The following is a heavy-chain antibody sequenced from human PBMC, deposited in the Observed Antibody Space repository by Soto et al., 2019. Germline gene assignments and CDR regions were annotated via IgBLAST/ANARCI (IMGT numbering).Heavy chain of an antibody. CDR1: GYTFTSYG. Sequence: GASVKVSCKASGYTFTSYGISWVRQAPGQGLEWMGWISAYNGNTNYAQKLQGRVTMTTDTSTSTAYMELRSLRSDDTAVYYCARGAGIAVAGTVGWFDPWGQGTQVTVSS. V-gene: IGHV1-18*01. D-gene: IGHD6-19*01. CDR3: ARGAGIAVAGTVGWFDP. CDR2: ISAYNGNT. J-gene: IGHJ5*02.